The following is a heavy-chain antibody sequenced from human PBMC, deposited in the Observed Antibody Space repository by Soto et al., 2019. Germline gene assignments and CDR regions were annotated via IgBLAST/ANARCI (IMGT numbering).Heavy chain of an antibody. D-gene: IGHD3-22*01. J-gene: IGHJ4*02. CDR1: GFTFSSYW. CDR3: AREFGPYYYDSSGYYS. CDR2: IKQDGSEK. Sequence: GGSLRLSCAASGFTFSSYWMSWVRQAPGKGLEWVANIKQDGSEKYYVDSVKGRFTISRDNAKNSLYLQMNSLRAEDTAVYYCAREFGPYYYDSSGYYSWGQGTLVTVSS. V-gene: IGHV3-7*03.